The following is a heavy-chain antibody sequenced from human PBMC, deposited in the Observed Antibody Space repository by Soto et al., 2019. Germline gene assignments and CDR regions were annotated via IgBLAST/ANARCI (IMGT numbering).Heavy chain of an antibody. CDR3: ASCVMSVVRNWFDP. V-gene: IGHV1-69*12. CDR1: GGTFSNYG. J-gene: IGHJ5*02. CDR2: IIPIFGTA. Sequence: QVQLVQSGAEVKKPGSSVKVSCKASGGTFSNYGINWVRQAPGQGLEWMGGIIPIFGTANYAQKFQGKVTITADESTSTAYMGLSSLRSEDTAIYYCASCVMSVVRNWFDPWGQGTLVTVSS. D-gene: IGHD2-15*01.